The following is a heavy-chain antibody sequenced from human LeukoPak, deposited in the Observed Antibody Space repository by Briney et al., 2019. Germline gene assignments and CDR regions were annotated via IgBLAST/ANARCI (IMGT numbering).Heavy chain of an antibody. D-gene: IGHD1-26*01. CDR1: GFTFSSYW. Sequence: GGSLRLSCAASGFTFSSYWMSWVRQAPGKGLEWVANIKEDGSEKYYVDSAKGRFTISRDNAKNSLYLQMNSLRAEDTAVYYCASTLKGVHSRIAGDTTFEYYNYMDVWGKGTTVTISS. CDR3: ASTLKGVHSRIAGDTTFEYYNYMDV. CDR2: IKEDGSEK. V-gene: IGHV3-7*01. J-gene: IGHJ6*03.